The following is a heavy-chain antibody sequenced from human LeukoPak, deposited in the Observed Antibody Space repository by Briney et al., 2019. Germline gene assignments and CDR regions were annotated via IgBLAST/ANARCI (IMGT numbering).Heavy chain of an antibody. Sequence: PGGSLRLSCAASGFTFSDHYMDWVRQAPGKGLEGVGRTKNKANAYTIEYAASVKGRFTISRDDSKNSVSLQMNSLKSEDSAVYYCVTGEYYFDSSGYYVDYWGQGTLVTVSS. CDR2: TKNKANAYTI. CDR1: GFTFSDHY. D-gene: IGHD3-22*01. V-gene: IGHV3-72*01. CDR3: VTGEYYFDSSGYYVDY. J-gene: IGHJ4*02.